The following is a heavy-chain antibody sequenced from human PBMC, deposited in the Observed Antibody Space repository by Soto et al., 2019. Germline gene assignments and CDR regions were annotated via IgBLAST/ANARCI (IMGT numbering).Heavy chain of an antibody. V-gene: IGHV1-69*13. CDR2: IIPIFGTA. Sequence: SVNVSCKASGGTFSSYAISWVRQAPGQGLEWMGGIIPIFGTANYAQKFQGRVTITADESTSTAYMELSSLRSEDTAVYYCARSPVVVVAANYYGMDVWGQGTTVTVSS. CDR1: GGTFSSYA. D-gene: IGHD2-15*01. CDR3: ARSPVVVVAANYYGMDV. J-gene: IGHJ6*02.